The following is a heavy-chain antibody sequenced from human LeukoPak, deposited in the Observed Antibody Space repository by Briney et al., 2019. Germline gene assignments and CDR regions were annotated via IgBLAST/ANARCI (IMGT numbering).Heavy chain of an antibody. D-gene: IGHD2-2*01. CDR2: IDPRSGGT. Sequence: ASVKVSCKASGYTFTTYYFHWVRQAPGQGLEWLGWIDPRSGGTSYAQRFQDRVTMTRDTPTSTAYMELSRLRYDDTAMYYCATSPAAKVDYWGQGTLVTVSS. J-gene: IGHJ4*02. CDR3: ATSPAAKVDY. V-gene: IGHV1-2*02. CDR1: GYTFTTYY.